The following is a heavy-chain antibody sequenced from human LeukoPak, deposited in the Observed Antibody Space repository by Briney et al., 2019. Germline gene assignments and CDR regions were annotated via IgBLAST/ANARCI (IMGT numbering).Heavy chain of an antibody. Sequence: GGSLRLSCAASGFTFSDHYMAWVRQAPGKGLEWVGRTRNKANSYTTEYAASVKGRFTISRDDSKNSLYLQMNSLKTEDTAVYYCARVGKPDTAMVTLDYWGQGTLVTVSS. J-gene: IGHJ4*02. CDR2: TRNKANSYTT. D-gene: IGHD5-18*01. CDR3: ARVGKPDTAMVTLDY. CDR1: GFTFSDHY. V-gene: IGHV3-72*01.